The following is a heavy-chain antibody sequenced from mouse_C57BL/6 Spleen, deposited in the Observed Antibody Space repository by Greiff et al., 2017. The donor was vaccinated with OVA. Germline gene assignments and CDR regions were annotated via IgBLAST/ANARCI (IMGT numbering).Heavy chain of an antibody. Sequence: QVQLQQPGAELVKPGASVKLSCKASGYTFTSYWMHWVKQRPGQGLEWIGMIHPNSGSTNYNEKFKSKATLTVDQSTSTAYMQLSSLTSEDSAVYYCYYGNYAMDYWGQGTSVTVSS. CDR3: YYGNYAMDY. V-gene: IGHV1-64*01. J-gene: IGHJ4*01. CDR2: IHPNSGST. D-gene: IGHD1-1*01. CDR1: GYTFTSYW.